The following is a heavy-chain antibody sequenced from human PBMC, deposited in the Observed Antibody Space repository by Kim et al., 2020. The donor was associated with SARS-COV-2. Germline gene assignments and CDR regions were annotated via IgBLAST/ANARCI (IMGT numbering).Heavy chain of an antibody. CDR2: ISSSSSYI. D-gene: IGHD3-3*01. V-gene: IGHV3-21*01. CDR3: ARDSYPSDFWSGYYTGTNWFDP. Sequence: GGSLRLSCAASGFTFSSYSMNWVRQAPGKGLEWVSSISSSSSYIYYADSVKGRFTISRDNAKNSLYLQMNSLRAEDTAVYYCARDSYPSDFWSGYYTGTNWFDPWGQGTLVTVSS. CDR1: GFTFSSYS. J-gene: IGHJ5*02.